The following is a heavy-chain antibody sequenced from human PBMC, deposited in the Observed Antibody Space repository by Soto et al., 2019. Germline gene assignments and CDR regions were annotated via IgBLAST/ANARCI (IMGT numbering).Heavy chain of an antibody. D-gene: IGHD4-17*01. CDR3: ARGDYGANSGLDY. J-gene: IGHJ4*02. Sequence: SETLSLTCAVSGGSISTGGSSWSWIRQSPGKGPEWIGHIYQSGSTFYNPSLKSRVIISVDRSTNQFSLHLTSVTAADTAVYYCARGDYGANSGLDYWGQGTLVTVSS. V-gene: IGHV4-30-2*06. CDR2: IYQSGST. CDR1: GGSISTGGSS.